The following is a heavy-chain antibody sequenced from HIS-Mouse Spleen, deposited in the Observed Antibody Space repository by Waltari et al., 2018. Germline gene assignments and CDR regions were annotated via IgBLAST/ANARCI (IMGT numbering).Heavy chain of an antibody. J-gene: IGHJ2*01. CDR3: ARHNLNYWYFDL. CDR1: GGSIRSSSYY. CDR2: IYYSGST. Sequence: QLQLQESGPGLVKPSETLSLTCTVPGGSIRSSSYYWAWIRQPPGKGLEWIGSIYYSGSTYYNPSLKSRVTISVDTSKNQFSLKLSSVTAADTAVYYCARHNLNYWYFDLWGRGTLVTVSS. V-gene: IGHV4-39*01.